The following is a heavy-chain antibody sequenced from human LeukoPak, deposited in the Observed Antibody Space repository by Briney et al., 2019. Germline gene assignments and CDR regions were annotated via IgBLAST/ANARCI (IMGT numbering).Heavy chain of an antibody. Sequence: AASVKVSCKASGYTFTGYYMHWVRQAPGQGLEWVGWINPNSGGTNYAQKFQGRVTMTRDTSTSTAYMELRSLRSDDTAVYYCARGGSGYCSSTTCYAFLDYWGQGTLVTVSS. CDR3: ARGGSGYCSSTTCYAFLDY. CDR2: INPNSGGT. J-gene: IGHJ4*02. V-gene: IGHV1-2*02. D-gene: IGHD2-2*01. CDR1: GYTFTGYY.